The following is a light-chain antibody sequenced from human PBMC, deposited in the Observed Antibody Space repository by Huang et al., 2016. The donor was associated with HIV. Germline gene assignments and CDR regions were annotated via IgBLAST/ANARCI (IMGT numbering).Light chain of an antibody. CDR1: QDIRTS. V-gene: IGKV1-6*01. CDR2: AAL. Sequence: AVQLTQFPPSLSASVGDRVTITCRASQDIRTSLAWYQHKPGKAPKLLISAALNLQSGVSSRFSGDSAGTYFTLCISSLQPEDAATYYFQQLHEYPITFGRGTRLDMK. J-gene: IGKJ5*01. CDR3: QQLHEYPIT.